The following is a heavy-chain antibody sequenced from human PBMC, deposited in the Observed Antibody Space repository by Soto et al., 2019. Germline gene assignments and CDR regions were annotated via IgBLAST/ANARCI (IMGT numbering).Heavy chain of an antibody. D-gene: IGHD2-21*02. Sequence: SETLSLTCTVTGGAISGYYWTWIRQSDGEGLEWIGRIYSSGSTNYNPSLKSRVTISLDTSKKHFSLKLSSVTDADTAAYYCARADRTLVTSYSLDVWGQGTTVTVSS. CDR1: GGAISGYY. V-gene: IGHV4-4*07. J-gene: IGHJ6*02. CDR2: IYSSGST. CDR3: ARADRTLVTSYSLDV.